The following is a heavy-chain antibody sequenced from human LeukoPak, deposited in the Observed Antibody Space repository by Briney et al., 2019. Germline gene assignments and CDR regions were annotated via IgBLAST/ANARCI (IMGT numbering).Heavy chain of an antibody. CDR2: LYYSGST. V-gene: IGHV4-39*01. CDR3: ARHEKSSGWYYDY. J-gene: IGHJ4*02. CDR1: GGSISSNSYY. D-gene: IGHD6-19*01. Sequence: PSETLSLTCTVSGGSISSNSYYWGWIRQPPGKGLEWIGSLYYSGSTYYNPSLKSRVTISVDTSKNQFSLKLSSVTAADTAVYYCARHEKSSGWYYDYWGQGTLVTVSS.